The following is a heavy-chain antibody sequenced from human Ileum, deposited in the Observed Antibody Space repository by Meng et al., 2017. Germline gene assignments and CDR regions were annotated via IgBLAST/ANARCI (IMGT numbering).Heavy chain of an antibody. D-gene: IGHD1-26*01. CDR1: GFTFSTYD. Sequence: EVQLLESGRGLVQTGGSLRLSCAASGFTFSTYDISWVRQAPGKGLEWVSAISSSGGSTYYADSVKGRFTISRDNSKSTLYLQMNSLRAEDTALYYCAKVGWEDYWGQGTLVTVSS. J-gene: IGHJ4*02. CDR3: AKVGWEDY. V-gene: IGHV3-23*01. CDR2: ISSSGGST.